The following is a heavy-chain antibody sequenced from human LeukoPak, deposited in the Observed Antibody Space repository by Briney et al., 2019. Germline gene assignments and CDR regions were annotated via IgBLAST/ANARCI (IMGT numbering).Heavy chain of an antibody. J-gene: IGHJ5*02. CDR3: ARSSGPQDYYDSSGSHPWFDP. V-gene: IGHV1-46*01. Sequence: GASVKVSCKASGYTFTSYYMHWVRQAPGQGLEWMGIINPSGGSTSYAQKFQGRVTMTRDTSTSTVYMKLSSLRSEDTAVYYCARSSGPQDYYDSSGSHPWFDPWGQGTLVTVSS. CDR1: GYTFTSYY. CDR2: INPSGGST. D-gene: IGHD3-22*01.